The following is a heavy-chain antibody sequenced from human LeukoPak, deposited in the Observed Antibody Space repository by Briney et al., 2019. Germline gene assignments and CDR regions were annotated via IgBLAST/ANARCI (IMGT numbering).Heavy chain of an antibody. CDR3: ARRFANYYDSSGYYYYFDY. Sequence: GESLKISCKGSGYSFTSYWIGWVRQMPGKGLEWMGIIYPGDSDTRYSPSSQGQVTISADKSISTAYLQWSSLKASDTAMYYCARRFANYYDSSGYYYYFDYWGQGTLVTVSS. J-gene: IGHJ4*02. CDR2: IYPGDSDT. D-gene: IGHD3-22*01. CDR1: GYSFTSYW. V-gene: IGHV5-51*01.